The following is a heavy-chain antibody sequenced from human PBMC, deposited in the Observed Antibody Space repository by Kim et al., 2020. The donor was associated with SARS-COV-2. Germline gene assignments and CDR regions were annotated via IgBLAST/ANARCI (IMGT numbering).Heavy chain of an antibody. CDR2: IYPDDSDT. J-gene: IGHJ4*02. D-gene: IGHD3-10*01. Sequence: GESLKISCEASGYSFTSEWIGWVRQMPGKGLEWLGMIYPDDSDTNYSPSFEGQITLSADKFIRTTYLQWSLRASDSGMYYCVKFTGSGSHYTPDYWGQGT. CDR3: VKFTGSGSHYTPDY. V-gene: IGHV5-51*01. CDR1: GYSFTSEW.